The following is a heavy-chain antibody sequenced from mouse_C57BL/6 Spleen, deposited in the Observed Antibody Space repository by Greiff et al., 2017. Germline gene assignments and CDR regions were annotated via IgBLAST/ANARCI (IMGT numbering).Heavy chain of an antibody. CDR2: ISNGGGST. CDR3: ARQMGSGTGAMGY. J-gene: IGHJ4*01. CDR1: GFTFSDYY. Sequence: EVQGVESGGGLVQPGGSLKLSCAASGFTFSDYYMYWVRQTPEKRLEWVAYISNGGGSTYYPDTVKGRFTISRDNAKNTLYLQMSRLKSEDTAMYYCARQMGSGTGAMGYWGQGTSVTVSA. V-gene: IGHV5-12*01. D-gene: IGHD4-1*01.